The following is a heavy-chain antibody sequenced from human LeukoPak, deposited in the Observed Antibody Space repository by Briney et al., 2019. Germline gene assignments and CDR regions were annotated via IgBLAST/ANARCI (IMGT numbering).Heavy chain of an antibody. J-gene: IGHJ4*02. Sequence: PSQTLSLTCTVSGGSISSGTYYWSWIRQHPGKGLEWIGYIYYTGSTYYNSSLKSRVTISVDTSKNQFSPKLSSVTAADTAVYYCARARRDGYNYFDYWGQGTLVTVSS. CDR3: ARARRDGYNYFDY. CDR1: GGSISSGTYY. V-gene: IGHV4-31*03. D-gene: IGHD5-24*01. CDR2: IYYTGST.